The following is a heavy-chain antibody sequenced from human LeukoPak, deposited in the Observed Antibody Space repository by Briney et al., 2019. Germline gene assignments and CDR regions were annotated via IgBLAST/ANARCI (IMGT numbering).Heavy chain of an antibody. CDR3: ARFPDIFGAVIIRGRHYEFDY. D-gene: IGHD3-3*02. V-gene: IGHV1-46*01. CDR1: GYTFTSYY. Sequence: GASVKVSCKASGYTFTSYYMHWVRQAPGQGLEWMGIINPSGGSTSYAQKFQGRVTMTRDTSTSTVYMELSSLRSEDTAVYYCARFPDIFGAVIIRGRHYEFDYWGQGTLVTVSS. CDR2: INPSGGST. J-gene: IGHJ4*02.